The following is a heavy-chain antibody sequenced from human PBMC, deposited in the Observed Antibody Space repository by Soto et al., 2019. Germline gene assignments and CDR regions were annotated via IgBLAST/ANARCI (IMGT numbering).Heavy chain of an antibody. D-gene: IGHD1-26*01. CDR1: GYTFTGHY. CDR3: GRGRRGQIVVFH. V-gene: IGHV1-2*02. J-gene: IGHJ4*02. Sequence: GASVKVSCKASGYTFTGHYIHWVRQAPEQGPEWMGEIGPESGATRYAQRFQGRITMTRDMSITTVYMELNNLRPDDTAVYYCGRGRRGQIVVFHWGQGTPVTVSS. CDR2: IGPESGAT.